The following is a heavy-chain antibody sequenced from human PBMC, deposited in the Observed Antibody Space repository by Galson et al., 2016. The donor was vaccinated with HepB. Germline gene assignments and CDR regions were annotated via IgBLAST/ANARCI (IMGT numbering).Heavy chain of an antibody. CDR2: ISAYNGNT. CDR3: ARKGLISIFGVLTTYYFDY. D-gene: IGHD3-3*01. Sequence: SVKVSCKASGYTFTSYGISWVRQAPGQGLEWMGWISAYNGNTNYAQNLQGRVSLTTDTSTNTAYMELRSLRSDDTAVYYCARKGLISIFGVLTTYYFDYWGQGSLVTVSS. J-gene: IGHJ4*02. CDR1: GYTFTSYG. V-gene: IGHV1-18*01.